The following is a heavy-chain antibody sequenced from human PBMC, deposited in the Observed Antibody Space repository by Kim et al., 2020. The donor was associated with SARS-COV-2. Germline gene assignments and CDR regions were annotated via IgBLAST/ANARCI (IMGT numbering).Heavy chain of an antibody. D-gene: IGHD6-19*01. V-gene: IGHV1-2*02. Sequence: YAQKCQGRVTMTRDTSISTAYMELSRLRSDDTAVYYCARGFSSGWYYFDYWGQGTLVTVSS. J-gene: IGHJ4*02. CDR3: ARGFSSGWYYFDY.